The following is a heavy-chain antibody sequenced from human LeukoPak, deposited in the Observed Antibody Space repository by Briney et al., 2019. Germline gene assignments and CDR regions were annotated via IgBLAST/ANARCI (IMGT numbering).Heavy chain of an antibody. Sequence: SETLSLTCTVSGGSISSYYWSWIRQPPGKGLEWIGEINHSGSTNYNPSLKSRVTISVDTSKNQFSLKLSSVTAADTAVYYCARGSIIRSSTTWFDPWGQGTLVTVSS. CDR2: INHSGST. CDR3: ARGSIIRSSTTWFDP. CDR1: GGSISSYY. J-gene: IGHJ5*02. V-gene: IGHV4-34*01. D-gene: IGHD2-2*01.